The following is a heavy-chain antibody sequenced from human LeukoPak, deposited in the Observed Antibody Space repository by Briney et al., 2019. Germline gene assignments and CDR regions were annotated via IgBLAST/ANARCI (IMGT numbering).Heavy chain of an antibody. CDR2: IYPGDSHT. D-gene: IGHD3-10*01. V-gene: IGHV5-51*01. Sequence: GESLKISCQISGYDFAGYWIAWVRRMPGKGLEWMGIIYPGDSHTTYSPSFQGQVTISADKSISTAYLQWSSLKASDTAMYYCARLGSAFDYWGQGTLVTVSS. J-gene: IGHJ4*02. CDR1: GYDFAGYW. CDR3: ARLGSAFDY.